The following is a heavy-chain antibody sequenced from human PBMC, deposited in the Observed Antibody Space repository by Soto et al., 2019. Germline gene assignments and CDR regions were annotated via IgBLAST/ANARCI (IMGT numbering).Heavy chain of an antibody. V-gene: IGHV4-39*01. CDR1: GGSISSSSYY. J-gene: IGHJ3*02. CDR3: ARHYCSSTSCYTGAFDI. D-gene: IGHD2-2*02. CDR2: IYYSGST. Sequence: SETLSLTCTVSGGSISSSSYYWGWIRQPPGKGLEWIGSIYYSGSTYYNPSLKSRVTISVDTSKNQFSLKLCSVTAADTAVYYCARHYCSSTSCYTGAFDIWGQGTMVTVSS.